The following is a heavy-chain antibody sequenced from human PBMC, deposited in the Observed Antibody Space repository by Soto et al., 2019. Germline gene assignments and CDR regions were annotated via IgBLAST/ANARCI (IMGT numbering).Heavy chain of an antibody. D-gene: IGHD2-21*02. CDR1: GFPFSLYA. CDR3: AKDAVSGDGLWLMDH. V-gene: IGHV3-23*01. CDR2: IFGSGGGV. Sequence: EVQLLESGGGLVQPGGSLRLSCAASGFPFSLYAMTWVRQAPGKGLEGVSGIFGSGGGVHYADSVKGRFTISRDNSRNTLYLQMNSLRAEDTAVYYCAKDAVSGDGLWLMDHWGQGTLVTVSS. J-gene: IGHJ4*02.